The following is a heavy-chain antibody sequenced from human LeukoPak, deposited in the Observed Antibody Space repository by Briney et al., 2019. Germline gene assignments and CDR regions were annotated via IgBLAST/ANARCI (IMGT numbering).Heavy chain of an antibody. V-gene: IGHV3-7*03. D-gene: IGHD6-19*01. J-gene: IGHJ4*02. Sequence: GGSLRLSCAASGFVFSNYWMSWVRQAPGKGLEWVANIKEDESEKYRVDSVKGRFTISRDNAKNSLFLHMNSLRAEDTALYYCAKWGYISGYYYDFWGQGTLVTVSS. CDR3: AKWGYISGYYYDF. CDR1: GFVFSNYW. CDR2: IKEDESEK.